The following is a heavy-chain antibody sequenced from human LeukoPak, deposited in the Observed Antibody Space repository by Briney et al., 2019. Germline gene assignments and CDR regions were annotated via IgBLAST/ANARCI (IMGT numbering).Heavy chain of an antibody. Sequence: GGSLRLSCAASGFTVSSNYMSWVRQAPGKGLEWVSVIYSGGSTYYADSVKGRFTISRDNSKNTLYLQMNSLRAEDTAVYYCARDPLGAAAGTLDYWGQGTLVTVSS. J-gene: IGHJ4*02. CDR2: IYSGGST. V-gene: IGHV3-66*01. CDR1: GFTVSSNY. CDR3: ARDPLGAAAGTLDY. D-gene: IGHD6-13*01.